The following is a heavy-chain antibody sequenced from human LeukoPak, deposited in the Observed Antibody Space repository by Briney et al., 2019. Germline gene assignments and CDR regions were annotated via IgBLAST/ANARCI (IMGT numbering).Heavy chain of an antibody. Sequence: SETLSLTCTVSGGSISSYYWSWIRRPPGKGLEWIGYIYTSGSTNYNPSLKSRVTISVDTSKNQFSLKLSSVTAADTAVYYCARRNRYYYGSGSYYYYYYYMDVWGKGTTVTVSS. CDR3: ARRNRYYYGSGSYYYYYYYMDV. V-gene: IGHV4-4*09. CDR1: GGSISSYY. D-gene: IGHD3-10*01. CDR2: IYTSGST. J-gene: IGHJ6*03.